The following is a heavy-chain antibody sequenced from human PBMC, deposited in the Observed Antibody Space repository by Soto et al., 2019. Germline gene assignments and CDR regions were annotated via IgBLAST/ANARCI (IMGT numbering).Heavy chain of an antibody. CDR1: VFTFSSYA. CDR2: ISGSGGST. CDR3: ARGVTVGVTGPDY. Sequence: GGSLRLSCAASVFTFSSYAMSWVRQAPGKGLEWVSAISGSGGSTYYADSVKGRFTISRDNSKNTLYLRMNSLRAEDTAVYYCARGVTVGVTGPDYWGQGKLVTVSS. J-gene: IGHJ4*02. V-gene: IGHV3-23*01. D-gene: IGHD1-20*01.